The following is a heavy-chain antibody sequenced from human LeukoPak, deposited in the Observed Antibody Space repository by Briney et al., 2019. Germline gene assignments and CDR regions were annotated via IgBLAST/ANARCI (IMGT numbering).Heavy chain of an antibody. CDR1: GGSFSGYY. V-gene: IGHV3-23*01. CDR3: AKGGARGITMVRGVLDY. Sequence: ETLSLTCAVYGGSFSGYYWSWIRQAPGKGLEWVSAISGSGGSTYYADSVKGRFTISRDNSKNTLYLQMNSLRAEDTAVYYCAKGGARGITMVRGVLDYWGQGTLVTVSS. D-gene: IGHD3-10*01. J-gene: IGHJ4*02. CDR2: ISGSGGST.